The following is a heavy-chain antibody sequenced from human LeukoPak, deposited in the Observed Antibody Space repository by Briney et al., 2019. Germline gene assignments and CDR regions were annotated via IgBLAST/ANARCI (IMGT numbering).Heavy chain of an antibody. CDR1: GFTFTTYG. CDR2: IRYDGSNK. CDR3: ARSRRRELLGTYFDY. D-gene: IGHD1-26*01. V-gene: IGHV3-30*02. J-gene: IGHJ4*02. Sequence: GGALRPSRAASGFTFTTYGMHWVRQAPGKGLGWVAFIRYDGSNKYYADSVEGRFTISRDNSNNTLYLQMNSLRAEDTAVYYCARSRRRELLGTYFDYWGQGTLVTVSS.